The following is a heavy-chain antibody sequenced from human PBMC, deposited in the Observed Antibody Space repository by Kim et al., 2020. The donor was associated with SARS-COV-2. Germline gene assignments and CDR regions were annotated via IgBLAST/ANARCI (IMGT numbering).Heavy chain of an antibody. V-gene: IGHV4-31*03. J-gene: IGHJ4*02. CDR2: IYYSGST. CDR1: GGSISSGGYY. CDR3: ARDLTAGSNYFDY. D-gene: IGHD6-19*01. Sequence: SETLSLTCTVSGGSISSGGYYWSWIRQHPGKGLEWIGYIYYSGSTYYNPSLKSRVTISVDTSKNQFSLKLSSVTAADTAVYYCARDLTAGSNYFDYWGQGTLVTVSS.